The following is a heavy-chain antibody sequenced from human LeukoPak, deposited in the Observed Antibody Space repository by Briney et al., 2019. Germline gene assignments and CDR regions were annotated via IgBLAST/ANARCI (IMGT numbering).Heavy chain of an antibody. D-gene: IGHD3-22*01. V-gene: IGHV3-21*01. CDR3: ARLRRNSDRSDFFYYYDH. CDR2: VNTVSSYI. Sequence: GGSLRLSCAASGFTFSSYWMSWVRQAPGKGLEWVASVNTVSSYIYYADSMRGRFTISRDNAKNSLFLQMDSLRAEDTAVYYCARLRRNSDRSDFFYYYDHWGQGTLVTVSS. CDR1: GFTFSSYW. J-gene: IGHJ4*02.